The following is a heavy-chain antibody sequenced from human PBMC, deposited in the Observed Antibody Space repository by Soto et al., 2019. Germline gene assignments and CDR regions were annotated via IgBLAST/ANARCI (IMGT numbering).Heavy chain of an antibody. Sequence: QVQLQQWGAGLLKPSETLSLTCAVYGGSFSGYYWSWIRQLPGKGLEWIGEINHSGSTNYNPSLKSRVTISVDTSKNQFSLKLSSVTAADTAVYYCARLKASSGWYWYYFDYWGQGTLVTVSS. CDR1: GGSFSGYY. J-gene: IGHJ4*02. CDR3: ARLKASSGWYWYYFDY. V-gene: IGHV4-34*01. D-gene: IGHD6-19*01. CDR2: INHSGST.